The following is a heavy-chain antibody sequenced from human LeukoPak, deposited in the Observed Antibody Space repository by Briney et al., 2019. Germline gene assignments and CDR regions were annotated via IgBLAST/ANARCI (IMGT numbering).Heavy chain of an antibody. Sequence: SETLSLTCAVYGGSFSGYYWSWIRQPPGKGLEWIGETNHSGSTNYNPSLKSRVTISVDTSKNQFSLKLSSVTAADTAVYYCARGRVPYYYGSGSYRNWFDPWGQGTLVTVSS. D-gene: IGHD3-10*01. V-gene: IGHV4-34*01. CDR2: TNHSGST. CDR3: ARGRVPYYYGSGSYRNWFDP. J-gene: IGHJ5*02. CDR1: GGSFSGYY.